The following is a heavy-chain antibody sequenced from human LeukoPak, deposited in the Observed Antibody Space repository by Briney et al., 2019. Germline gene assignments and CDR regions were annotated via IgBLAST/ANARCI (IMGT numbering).Heavy chain of an antibody. CDR1: GYTFTGYY. CDR2: INPNSGGT. V-gene: IGHV1-2*02. J-gene: IGHJ5*02. CDR3: ARDNDYGDYDGWFDP. D-gene: IGHD4-17*01. Sequence: GASVKVSCKASGYTFTGYYMHWVRQAPGQGLEWMGWINPNSGGTNYAQKFQGRVTMTRDTSISTAYMELSRLRSDDTAVYYCARDNDYGDYDGWFDPWGQGTLVTVSS.